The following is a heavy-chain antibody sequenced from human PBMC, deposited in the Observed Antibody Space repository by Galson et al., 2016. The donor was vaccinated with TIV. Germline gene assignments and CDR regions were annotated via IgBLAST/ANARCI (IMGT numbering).Heavy chain of an antibody. V-gene: IGHV3-11*01. CDR3: ATAIAAAGTFDH. D-gene: IGHD6-13*01. CDR1: RFTFSDYY. J-gene: IGHJ4*02. CDR2: ISGSGTTL. Sequence: SLRLSCAASRFTFSDYYMSWIRQAPGKGLEWVSEISGSGTTLFYADSVKGRFTISRDNAKNSLYLQMSSLRAEDTAIYYCATAIAAAGTFDHWGQGTLVTVSS.